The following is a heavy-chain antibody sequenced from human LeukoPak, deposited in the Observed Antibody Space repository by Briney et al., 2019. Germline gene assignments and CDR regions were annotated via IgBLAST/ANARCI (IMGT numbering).Heavy chain of an antibody. CDR2: ISGSGGST. Sequence: GGSLRLSCAASGFTFSSYAMSWVRQAPGKGLEWVSAISGSGGSTYYADSVKGRFTISRDNSKNTLYLQMNSLRAEDTAVYYCAKNRRSGGAAAVFDYWGQGTLVTVSS. J-gene: IGHJ4*02. V-gene: IGHV3-23*01. D-gene: IGHD6-13*01. CDR3: AKNRRSGGAAAVFDY. CDR1: GFTFSSYA.